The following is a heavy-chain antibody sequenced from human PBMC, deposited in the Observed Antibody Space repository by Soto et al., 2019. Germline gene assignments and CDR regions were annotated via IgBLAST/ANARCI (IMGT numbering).Heavy chain of an antibody. CDR3: AREGPNHRLS. J-gene: IGHJ5*02. D-gene: IGHD3-16*02. V-gene: IGHV1-18*01. Sequence: ASVKVSCKASGYTFTGYAMHWVRQAPGQGLEWMGWITAYNGNTKYAQKWQGRVTMTTDTSTSTAYMELRSLRSDDTAVYYCAREGPNHRLSWGQGTLVTVSS. CDR2: ITAYNGNT. CDR1: GYTFTGYA.